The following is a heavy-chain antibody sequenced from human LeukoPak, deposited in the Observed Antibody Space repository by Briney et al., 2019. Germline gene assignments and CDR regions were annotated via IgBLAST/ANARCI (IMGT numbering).Heavy chain of an antibody. Sequence: ASVKVSCKASGYTFTGYYMHWVRQAPGQGLEWMGWINPNSGGTNYAQKFQGRVTMTRDTSISTAYMELSRLRSDDTAVYYCAREVRYSSSSGGVGYNWFDPWGQGTLVTVSS. CDR2: INPNSGGT. CDR3: AREVRYSSSSGGVGYNWFDP. D-gene: IGHD6-6*01. CDR1: GYTFTGYY. V-gene: IGHV1-2*02. J-gene: IGHJ5*02.